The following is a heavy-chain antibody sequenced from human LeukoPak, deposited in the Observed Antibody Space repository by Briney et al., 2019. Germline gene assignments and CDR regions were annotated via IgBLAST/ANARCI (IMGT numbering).Heavy chain of an antibody. CDR2: IYYSGST. CDR1: GGSISSGGYY. D-gene: IGHD2-15*01. J-gene: IGHJ5*02. V-gene: IGHV4-31*03. Sequence: SETLSLTCTVSGGSISSGGYYWSWIRQHPGKGLEWIGYIYYSGSTYYNPSLKSRVTISVDTSKNQFSLKLSSVTAADTAAYYCARDVVVAATKYNWFDPWGQGTLVTVSS. CDR3: ARDVVVAATKYNWFDP.